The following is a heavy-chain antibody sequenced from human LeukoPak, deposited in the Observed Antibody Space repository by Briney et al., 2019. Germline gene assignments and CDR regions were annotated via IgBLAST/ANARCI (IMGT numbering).Heavy chain of an antibody. CDR2: INPSGTST. Sequence: ASVMRSCKTSGYTFTNYYMHWVRRAPGQGLEWMGIINPSGTSTTYAQKFQGRVTMTRDTSTSTDFMELSSLRPEDTAVYYCARHDLGGTSPFDYWGQGTLVTVSS. D-gene: IGHD4-23*01. J-gene: IGHJ4*02. V-gene: IGHV1-46*01. CDR1: GYTFTNYY. CDR3: ARHDLGGTSPFDY.